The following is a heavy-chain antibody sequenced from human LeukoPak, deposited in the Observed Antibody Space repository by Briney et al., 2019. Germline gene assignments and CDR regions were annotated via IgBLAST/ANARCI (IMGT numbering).Heavy chain of an antibody. CDR2: IYYSGST. D-gene: IGHD3-10*01. J-gene: IGHJ5*02. CDR1: GGSISSYY. Sequence: PSETLSLTCTVSGGSISSYYWSWIRQPPGKGLEWVGYIYYSGSTNYNPSLKSRVTISVDTSKNQFSLKLSSVTAAHTAVYYGARHSNYGSGSYYRYWFDPWRQGTLVTVSS. CDR3: ARHSNYGSGSYYRYWFDP. V-gene: IGHV4-59*08.